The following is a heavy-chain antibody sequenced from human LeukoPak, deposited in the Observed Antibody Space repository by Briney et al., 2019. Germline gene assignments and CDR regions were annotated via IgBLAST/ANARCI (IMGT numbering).Heavy chain of an antibody. CDR3: AGVSSSWYQDWYFDL. D-gene: IGHD6-13*01. V-gene: IGHV4-34*01. CDR1: GGSFSGYY. CDR2: INHSGST. J-gene: IGHJ2*01. Sequence: MPSETLSLTCAVYGGSFSGYYWSWIRQPPGKGLEWIGEINHSGSTYYNPSLKSRVTISVDTSKNQFSLKLNSVTAADTAVYYCAGVSSSWYQDWYFDLWGRGTLVTVSS.